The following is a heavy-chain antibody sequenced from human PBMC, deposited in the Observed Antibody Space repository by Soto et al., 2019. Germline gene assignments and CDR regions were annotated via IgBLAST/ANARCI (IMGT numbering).Heavy chain of an antibody. J-gene: IGHJ5*02. D-gene: IGHD2-15*01. CDR3: ARDVVVAATLNWFDP. V-gene: IGHV1-2*02. Sequence: ASVKVSCKASGYTFAVYYMHWVRQAPGQGLEWMGWINPNSGGTNYAQKFQGRVTMTRDTSISTAYMELSRLRSDDTAVYYCARDVVVAATLNWFDPWGQGTLVTVSS. CDR2: INPNSGGT. CDR1: GYTFAVYY.